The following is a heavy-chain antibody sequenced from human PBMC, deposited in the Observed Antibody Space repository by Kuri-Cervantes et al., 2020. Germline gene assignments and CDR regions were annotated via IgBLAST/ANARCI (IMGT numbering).Heavy chain of an antibody. J-gene: IGHJ4*02. CDR1: GYSISSGYY. CDR3: ASAYSGRYFDY. Sequence: SETLSLTCAVSGYSISSGYYWGWIRQPPGKGLEWIGSIHHSGSTYYNPSLKSRVTISVDTPKNQFSLRLSSVTAADTAFYYCASAYSGRYFDYWGQGVLVTVSS. CDR2: IHHSGST. D-gene: IGHD5-12*01. V-gene: IGHV4-38-2*01.